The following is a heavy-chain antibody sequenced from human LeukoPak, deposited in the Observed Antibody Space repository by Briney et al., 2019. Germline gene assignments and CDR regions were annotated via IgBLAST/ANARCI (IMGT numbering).Heavy chain of an antibody. J-gene: IGHJ4*02. CDR3: ARESLGATWVVCDY. D-gene: IGHD1-26*01. Sequence: ASVTVSCKASGYTFIVYYMHWVRQAPGQGLEWMGWINPNSGGTKSAQKFQGRVTMTRDTSINTAYMELSSLRSDDTAVYYCARESLGATWVVCDYWGQGTLVTVSS. V-gene: IGHV1-2*02. CDR2: INPNSGGT. CDR1: GYTFIVYY.